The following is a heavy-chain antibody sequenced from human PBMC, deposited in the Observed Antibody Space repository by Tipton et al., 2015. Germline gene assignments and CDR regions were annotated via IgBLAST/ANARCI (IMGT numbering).Heavy chain of an antibody. V-gene: IGHV4-61*01. D-gene: IGHD3-3*01. J-gene: IGHJ5*02. CDR3: ARNLEWQAAKFDP. CDR1: GVSVSITNLY. Sequence: TLSLTCTVSGVSVSITNLYWTWIRQSPGKGLEWIGHLFYNGNTNYNPSLKSRVTISVDTSKNQFSLKLSSVTAADTAVYYCARNLEWQAAKFDPWGQGTLVTVSS. CDR2: LFYNGNT.